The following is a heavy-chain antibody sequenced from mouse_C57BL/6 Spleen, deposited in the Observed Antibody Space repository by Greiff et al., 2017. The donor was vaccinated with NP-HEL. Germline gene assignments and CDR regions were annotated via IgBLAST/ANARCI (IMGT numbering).Heavy chain of an antibody. CDR2: INPGSGGT. V-gene: IGHV1-54*01. CDR3: ARRLRYHDY. J-gene: IGHJ2*01. CDR1: GYAFTNYL. D-gene: IGHD1-1*01. Sequence: QVQLQQSGAELVRPGTSVKVSCQASGYAFTNYLIEWVKQRPGQGLEWIGVINPGSGGTNYNEKFKGKATLTADKSSSTAYMHLSSLTSEDSSVYFCARRLRYHDYWGQGTTRTVSS.